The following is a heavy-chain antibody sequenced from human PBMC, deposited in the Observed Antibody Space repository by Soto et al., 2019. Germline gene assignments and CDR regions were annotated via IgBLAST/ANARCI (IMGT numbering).Heavy chain of an antibody. Sequence: GGSLRLSCAASGFTVSSNYMSWVRQAPGKGLEWVSVIYSGGSTYYADSVKGRFNISRDNSKNTLYLQMNSLRAEDTAVYYCARGTVDFWSGYSLDYWGQGTLVTVSS. CDR3: ARGTVDFWSGYSLDY. CDR2: IYSGGST. D-gene: IGHD3-3*01. J-gene: IGHJ4*02. V-gene: IGHV3-53*01. CDR1: GFTVSSNY.